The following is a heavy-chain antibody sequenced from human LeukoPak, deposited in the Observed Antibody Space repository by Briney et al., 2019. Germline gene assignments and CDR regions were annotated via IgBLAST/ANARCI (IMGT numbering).Heavy chain of an antibody. J-gene: IGHJ6*02. CDR2: ISSSSRYI. Sequence: PGRSLRLSCAASGFTFSSHSTNRVRQAQGKGLEWVSSISSSSRYIYYEDSVKGRFTIPRDNAKNSLYLQMNSLRAEDTAVYYCASSLSYYGMDVWGQGTTVTVSS. CDR3: ASSLSYYGMDV. CDR1: GFTFSSHS. V-gene: IGHV3-21*01.